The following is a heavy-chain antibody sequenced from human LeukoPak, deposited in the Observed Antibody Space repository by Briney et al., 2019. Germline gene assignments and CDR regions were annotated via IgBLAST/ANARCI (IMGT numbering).Heavy chain of an antibody. V-gene: IGHV4-59*01. J-gene: IGHJ6*02. D-gene: IGHD6-13*01. CDR2: IYYSGST. CDR1: GGSISSYY. Sequence: SETLSLTCTVSGGSISSYYWSWIRQPPGKGLEWIGYIYYSGSTNYNPSLKSRVTISVDTSKNQFSLKLSSVTAADTAVYYCARVGYSSSWYRDYYYGVDVWGQGTTVTVSS. CDR3: ARVGYSSSWYRDYYYGVDV.